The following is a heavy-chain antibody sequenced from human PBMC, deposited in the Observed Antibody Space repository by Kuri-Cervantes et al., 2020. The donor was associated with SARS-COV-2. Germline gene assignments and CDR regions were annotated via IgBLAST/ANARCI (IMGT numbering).Heavy chain of an antibody. Sequence: SVKVSCKASGGTFNNYAISWVRQAPGQGLERMGGIIPVSTTPTYAQKFHGRVTLSADESTSTVYMELSSLTSEDTAMYYCACPHGYFDFWSGKTPFGNWGQGTLVTVSS. V-gene: IGHV1-69*13. CDR3: ACPHGYFDFWSGKTPFGN. J-gene: IGHJ4*02. D-gene: IGHD3-3*01. CDR1: GGTFNNYA. CDR2: IIPVSTTP.